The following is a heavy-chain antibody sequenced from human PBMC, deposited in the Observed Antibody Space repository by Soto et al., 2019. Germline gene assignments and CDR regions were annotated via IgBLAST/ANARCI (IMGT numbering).Heavy chain of an antibody. J-gene: IGHJ6*02. V-gene: IGHV4-34*01. CDR3: ARGGLRFGYNYQSYYYYGMDV. D-gene: IGHD5-12*01. Sequence: LALTCAAYGGSFRGYYWSWIRQPPGKGLEWIGEINHSGSTNYNPSLKSRVTISVDTSKNQFSLKLSSVTAADTAVYYCARGGLRFGYNYQSYYYYGMDVCGQGTTVTVSS. CDR1: GGSFRGYY. CDR2: INHSGST.